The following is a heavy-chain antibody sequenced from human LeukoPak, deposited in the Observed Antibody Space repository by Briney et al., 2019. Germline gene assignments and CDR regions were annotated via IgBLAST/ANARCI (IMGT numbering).Heavy chain of an antibody. Sequence: PGGSLRLSCAASGFTFSSYAMHWVRQAPGKGLEWVAVISYDGSNKYYADSVKGRFTISRDNSKNTLYLQMNSLRAEDTAVYYCARTPIAVAARFINWGQGTLVTVSS. D-gene: IGHD6-19*01. CDR1: GFTFSSYA. V-gene: IGHV3-30-3*01. CDR2: ISYDGSNK. CDR3: ARTPIAVAARFIN. J-gene: IGHJ4*02.